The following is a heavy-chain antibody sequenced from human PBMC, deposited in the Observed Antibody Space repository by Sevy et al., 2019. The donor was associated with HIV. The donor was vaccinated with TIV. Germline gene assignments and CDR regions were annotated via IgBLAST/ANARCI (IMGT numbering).Heavy chain of an antibody. J-gene: IGHJ4*02. CDR3: ARDRGEILRSAFDY. D-gene: IGHD3-16*01. CDR2: ISYDGRNNK. CDR1: GFTFSDYS. V-gene: IGHV3-30*14. Sequence: GGSLRLSCAASGFTFSDYSMHWVRQAPGKGLEWVAVISYDGRNNKYNVDSVKGQFTISRDNSKNTLFLQMNSLRAEDSAIYYCARDRGEILRSAFDYWGQGTLVTVSS.